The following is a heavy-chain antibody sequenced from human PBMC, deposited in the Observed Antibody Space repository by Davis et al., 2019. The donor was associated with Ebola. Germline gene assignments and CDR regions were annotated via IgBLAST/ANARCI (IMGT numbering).Heavy chain of an antibody. Sequence: MPSETLSLTCTVSGDSLRSYYWNWIRQHPGKGLEWIGYIHYSGSTDYNPSLKSRVTMSVDTSKNQFSLKLSSVTAADTAMYYCARHSGWPAVTTVWRKDPVALIFEDWGQGTLVTVSS. CDR1: GDSLRSYY. D-gene: IGHD4-17*01. V-gene: IGHV4-59*06. J-gene: IGHJ4*02. CDR2: IHYSGST. CDR3: ARHSGWPAVTTVWRKDPVALIFED.